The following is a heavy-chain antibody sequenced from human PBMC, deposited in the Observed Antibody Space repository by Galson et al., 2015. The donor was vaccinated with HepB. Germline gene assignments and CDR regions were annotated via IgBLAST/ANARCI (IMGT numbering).Heavy chain of an antibody. CDR1: GYTFTSYA. CDR3: ARGARDDDYVY. Sequence: SVKVSCKASGYTFTSYAMHWVRQAPGQRLEWMGWINAGNGNTKYSQKFQGRVTITRDTFASTAYMELSSLRSEDTAVYYCARGARDDDYVYWGQGTLVTVSS. D-gene: IGHD4-17*01. CDR2: INAGNGNT. V-gene: IGHV1-3*01. J-gene: IGHJ4*02.